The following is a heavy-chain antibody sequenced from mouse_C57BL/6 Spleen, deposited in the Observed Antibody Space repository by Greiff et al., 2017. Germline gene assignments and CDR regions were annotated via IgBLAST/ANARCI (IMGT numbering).Heavy chain of an antibody. J-gene: IGHJ2*01. V-gene: IGHV1-64*01. CDR2: IHPNSGST. D-gene: IGHD2-5*01. CDR3: ARSDYSNYEGYYFDY. CDR1: GYTFTSYW. Sequence: QVQLKQPGAELVKPGASVKLSCKASGYTFTSYWMHWVKQRPGQGLEWIGMIHPNSGSTNYNEKFKSKATLTVDKSSSTAYMQLSSLTSEDSAVYYCARSDYSNYEGYYFDYWGQGTTLTVSS.